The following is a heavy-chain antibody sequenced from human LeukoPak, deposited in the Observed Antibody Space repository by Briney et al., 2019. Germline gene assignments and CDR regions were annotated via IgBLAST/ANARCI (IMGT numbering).Heavy chain of an antibody. CDR1: GGSISSGSYV. CDR2: IYTSGST. J-gene: IGHJ4*02. D-gene: IGHD5-12*01. CDR3: ARELAGYGKRDY. V-gene: IGHV4-61*02. Sequence: SQTLPLTCTVSGGSISSGSYVWSWIRQPAGKGLEWIGRIYTSGSTNYNPSLKSRVTISPDTSKNQFSLKLSSVTAADTAVYYCARELAGYGKRDYWGQGILVTVSS.